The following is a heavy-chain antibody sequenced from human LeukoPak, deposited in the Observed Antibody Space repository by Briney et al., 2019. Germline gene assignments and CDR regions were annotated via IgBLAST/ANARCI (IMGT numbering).Heavy chain of an antibody. CDR1: GFTFSSYW. D-gene: IGHD4-11*01. J-gene: IGHJ4*02. CDR3: ARDRGYSTFDF. Sequence: GGSLRLSCAASGFTFSSYWMSWVRQAPGKGLEWVANINQDGSEENFVDSVKGRFTISRDNAKSSLYLQMNSLRADDTAVYYCARDRGYSTFDFWGQGTLVTVSS. CDR2: INQDGSEE. V-gene: IGHV3-7*04.